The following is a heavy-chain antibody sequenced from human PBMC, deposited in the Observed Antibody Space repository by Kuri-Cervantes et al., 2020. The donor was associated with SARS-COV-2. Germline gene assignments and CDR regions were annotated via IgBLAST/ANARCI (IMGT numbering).Heavy chain of an antibody. J-gene: IGHJ6*02. D-gene: IGHD4-11*01. V-gene: IGHV3-35*01. CDR1: GFTFSNSD. Sequence: GESLKISCAASGFTFSNSDMNWVHQAPGKGLEWVSGVSWNGSRTHYADSVKGRFIISRDNSKNTLYLQMNSLRAEDTAVYYCAKPHYSKAYYYYGMDVWGQGTTVTVSS. CDR3: AKPHYSKAYYYYGMDV. CDR2: VSWNGSRT.